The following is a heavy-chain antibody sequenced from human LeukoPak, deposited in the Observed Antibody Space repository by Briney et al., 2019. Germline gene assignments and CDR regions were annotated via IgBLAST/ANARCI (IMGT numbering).Heavy chain of an antibody. D-gene: IGHD6-19*01. Sequence: PSETLSLTCTVSGGSISSGGYYWSWIRQHPGKGPEWIGYIYYSGSTYYNPSLKSRVTISVDTSKNQFSLKLSSVTAADTAVYYCARSVAVAGSVGAFDIWGQGTMVTVSS. CDR2: IYYSGST. J-gene: IGHJ3*02. V-gene: IGHV4-31*03. CDR3: ARSVAVAGSVGAFDI. CDR1: GGSISSGGYY.